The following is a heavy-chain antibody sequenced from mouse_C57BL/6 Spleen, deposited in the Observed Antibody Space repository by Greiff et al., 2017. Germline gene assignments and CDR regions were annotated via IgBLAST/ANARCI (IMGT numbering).Heavy chain of an antibody. V-gene: IGHV1-80*01. Sequence: VQLQQSGAELVKPGASVKISCKASGYAFSSYWMNWVKQRPGKGLEWIGQIYPGDGDTNYNGKFKGKATLTADKSSSTAYMQLSSLTSEASAVYFCARYLEYYGSSYEDWYFDVWGTGTTVTVSS. J-gene: IGHJ1*03. CDR1: GYAFSSYW. CDR3: ARYLEYYGSSYEDWYFDV. D-gene: IGHD1-1*01. CDR2: IYPGDGDT.